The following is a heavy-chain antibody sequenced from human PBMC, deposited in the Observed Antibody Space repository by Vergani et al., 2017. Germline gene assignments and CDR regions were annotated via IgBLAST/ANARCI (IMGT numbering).Heavy chain of an antibody. Sequence: EVQLLESGGDLVQPGGSLRLSCAASGFTFNHYAMNWVRQAPGKGLEWVSGISGSGGSTYYAGSVKGRFTISRDSSKNTLYLQMNSLSAGDTAVYYCAKANHRNSVYDDVYYYHAMNVWGQGTTVTVSS. CDR3: AKANHRNSVYDDVYYYHAMNV. D-gene: IGHD5/OR15-5a*01. V-gene: IGHV3-23*01. CDR2: ISGSGGST. J-gene: IGHJ6*02. CDR1: GFTFNHYA.